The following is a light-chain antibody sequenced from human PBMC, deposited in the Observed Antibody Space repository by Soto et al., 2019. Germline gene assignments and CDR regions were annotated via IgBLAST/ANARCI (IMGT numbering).Light chain of an antibody. CDR2: GDT. CDR1: SSNIGGGYD. V-gene: IGLV1-40*01. J-gene: IGLJ3*02. Sequence: QSALTQSPSVSGAPGQRVTLSCTGSSSNIGGGYDVHWYQQLPGTAPKLLIHGDTKRPSGVADRFSGSKSGTSASLAITGLQAEDEADYYCQSYDRSLSAWVFGGGTKLTVL. CDR3: QSYDRSLSAWV.